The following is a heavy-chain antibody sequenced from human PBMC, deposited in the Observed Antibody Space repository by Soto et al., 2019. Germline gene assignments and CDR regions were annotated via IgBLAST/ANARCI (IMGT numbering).Heavy chain of an antibody. CDR2: IKSKTDGGTT. J-gene: IGHJ3*01. CDR3: ARGDLGGFDL. Sequence: GGSLRLSCVASGFTLSNAWLSWVRQAPGKGLEWVGRIKSKTDGGTTDYAAPVKGRFTISRDDSKNTLYLQMNSLRAEDTAVYYCARGDLGGFDLWGQGTTVTVSS. CDR1: GFTLSNAW. V-gene: IGHV3-15*01. D-gene: IGHD2-21*02.